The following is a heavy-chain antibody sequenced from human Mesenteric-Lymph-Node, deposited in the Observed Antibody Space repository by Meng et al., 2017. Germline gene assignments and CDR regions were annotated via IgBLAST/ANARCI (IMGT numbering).Heavy chain of an antibody. CDR2: IRSKAHGGTT. CDR1: GFTFGDHA. J-gene: IGHJ4*02. V-gene: IGHV3-49*03. D-gene: IGHD3-22*01. CDR3: TREGRYYDSTSGSVW. Sequence: GGSLRLSCTASGFTFGDHAMSWFRQAPGKGLEWVGFIRSKAHGGTTEYAASVKGRFTISRDDSKSIAYLQMNSLKTEDTAVYYCTREGRYYDSTSGSVWWGQGMLVTVSS.